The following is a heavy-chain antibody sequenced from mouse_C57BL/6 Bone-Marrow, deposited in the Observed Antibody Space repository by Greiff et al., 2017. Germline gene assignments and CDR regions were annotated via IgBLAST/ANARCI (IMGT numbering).Heavy chain of an antibody. CDR1: GYTFTSYW. CDR3: ALRGAARYFDV. Sequence: VQLQQPGAELVKPGASVKVSCKASGYTFTSYWMHWVKQRPGQGLEWIGSIHPSDSDTNSNQQFKGKATLTVDKSSSTAYMQLSSLTSADSAVYYCALRGAARYFDVWGTGTTVTVSS. V-gene: IGHV1-74*01. J-gene: IGHJ1*03. CDR2: IHPSDSDT. D-gene: IGHD1-1*01.